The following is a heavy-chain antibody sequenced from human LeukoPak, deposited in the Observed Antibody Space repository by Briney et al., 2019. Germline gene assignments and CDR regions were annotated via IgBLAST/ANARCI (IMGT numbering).Heavy chain of an antibody. CDR2: IWCDGSNK. D-gene: IGHD6-19*01. CDR3: ARDAVAGTGNFDY. Sequence: GGSLRLSCAASGFTFSSYGMHWVRQAPGKGLEWVAVIWCDGSNKYYADSVKGRFTISRDNSKNTLYLQMNSLRAEDTAVYYCARDAVAGTGNFDYWGQGTLVTVSS. J-gene: IGHJ4*02. CDR1: GFTFSSYG. V-gene: IGHV3-33*01.